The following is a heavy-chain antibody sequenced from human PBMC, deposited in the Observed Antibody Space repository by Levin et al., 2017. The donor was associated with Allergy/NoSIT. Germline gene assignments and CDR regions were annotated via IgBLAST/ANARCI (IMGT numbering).Heavy chain of an antibody. CDR2: VYHAGST. CDR1: GGSFNNYY. CDR3: VRHGYRDFSSSWYDS. V-gene: IGHV4-59*08. J-gene: IGHJ5*02. D-gene: IGHD6-13*01. Sequence: SQTLSLTCPVSGGSFNNYYWSWLRQPPGKGLEWIGYVYHAGSTDYNLSLKRRVSISVDTSKNQFSLTLNAVTAADTAVYYCVRHGYRDFSSSWYDSWGQGTLVTVSS.